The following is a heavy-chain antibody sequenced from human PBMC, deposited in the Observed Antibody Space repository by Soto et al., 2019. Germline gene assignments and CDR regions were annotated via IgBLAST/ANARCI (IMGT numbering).Heavy chain of an antibody. J-gene: IGHJ6*03. V-gene: IGHV3-23*01. CDR3: ARGREAHSGWETYYYYMDV. CDR1: GFTFSNYA. Sequence: EVQLLESGGGLVQPGGSLRLSCTASGFTFSNYAMSWVRQAPGKGLEWVSAISGGGRSTHYADSVKGRFTISRDNSKNTLYLQINSLRAEDTAVYYCARGREAHSGWETYYYYMDVWGKGTTVTVSS. CDR2: ISGGGRST. D-gene: IGHD6-19*01.